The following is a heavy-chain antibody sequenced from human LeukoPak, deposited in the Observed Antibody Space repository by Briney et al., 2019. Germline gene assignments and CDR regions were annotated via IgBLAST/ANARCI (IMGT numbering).Heavy chain of an antibody. D-gene: IGHD3-10*01. CDR3: AKDITMVRGVKG. J-gene: IGHJ4*02. CDR2: ISWNSGSI. CDR1: GFTFDDYA. V-gene: IGHV3-9*01. Sequence: GGSLRLSCAASGFTFDDYAMHWVRQAPGKGLEWVSGISWNSGSIGYADSVKGRFTISRDNAKNSLYLQMNSLRAEDTALYYCAKDITMVRGVKGWGQGTLVTVSS.